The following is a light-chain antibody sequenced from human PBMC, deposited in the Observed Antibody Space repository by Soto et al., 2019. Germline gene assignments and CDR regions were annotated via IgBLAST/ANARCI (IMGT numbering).Light chain of an antibody. V-gene: IGLV3-21*02. CDR3: QVWDSSSDHDV. CDR1: NIESKS. J-gene: IGLJ1*01. CDR2: DDG. Sequence: SYELTQPPSVSVAPGQTARMTCGGDNIESKSVHWYQQKPGQAPVLVVFDDGDRPSGIPERFSGSNSGNTATLSISRVEAGDEADYYCQVWDSSSDHDVFGTGTKVTVL.